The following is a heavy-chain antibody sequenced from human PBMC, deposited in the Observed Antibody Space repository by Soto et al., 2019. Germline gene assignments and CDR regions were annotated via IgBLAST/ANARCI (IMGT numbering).Heavy chain of an antibody. CDR1: GFSLSTSGVG. J-gene: IGHJ1*01. CDR3: AHRDLVVVAATPPYFQH. V-gene: IGHV2-5*02. D-gene: IGHD2-15*01. Sequence: SGPTLVNPTQTLTLTCTFSGFSLSTSGVGVGWIRQPPGKALEWLALIYWDDDKRYSPSLKSRLTITKDTSKNQVVLTMTNMDPVDTATYYCAHRDLVVVAATPPYFQHWGQGTLVTSPQ. CDR2: IYWDDDK.